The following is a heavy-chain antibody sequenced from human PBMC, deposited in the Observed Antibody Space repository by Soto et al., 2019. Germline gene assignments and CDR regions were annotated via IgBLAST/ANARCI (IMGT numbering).Heavy chain of an antibody. J-gene: IGHJ4*02. CDR3: ARGGPSITALDY. CDR1: GYTFTSYA. Sequence: GASVQVSCKASGYTFTSYAMHWVRQAPGQRGEWRGWINAGNGNTKYSQKFQGRVIITRDTSASTAYMELSSMRSEDTAVYYCARGGPSITALDYWGQGTLVTVSS. D-gene: IGHD1-20*01. V-gene: IGHV1-3*01. CDR2: INAGNGNT.